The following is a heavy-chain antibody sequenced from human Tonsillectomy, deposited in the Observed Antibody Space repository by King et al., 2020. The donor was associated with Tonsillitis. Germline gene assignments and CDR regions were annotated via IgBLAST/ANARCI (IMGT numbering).Heavy chain of an antibody. J-gene: IGHJ4*02. V-gene: IGHV3-48*01. CDR3: ARDHGALGSCYGSESSGLYFDY. D-gene: IGHD6-13*01. CDR1: GFTFSSYS. CDR2: ISSSSSTI. Sequence: QLVQSGGGLVQPGGSLRLSCAASGFTFSSYSMNWVRQAPGKGLEWVSYISSSSSTIYYADSVKGRFTISRDNAKNSLYLQMNSLRAEDTAVYYCARDHGALGSCYGSESSGLYFDYWGQGTLVTVPS.